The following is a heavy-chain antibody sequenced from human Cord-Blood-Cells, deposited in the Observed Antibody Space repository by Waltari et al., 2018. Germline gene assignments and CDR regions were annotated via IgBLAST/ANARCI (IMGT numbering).Heavy chain of an antibody. CDR3: ARGRRIAVAGNFDY. D-gene: IGHD6-13*01. V-gene: IGHV4-34*01. CDR1: GGSFSGYY. J-gene: IGHJ4*02. CDR2: INHSGST. Sequence: QVQLQQWGAGLLKPSETLSLTCAVYGGSFSGYYWSWIRQPTGKGLEWRGEINHSGSTNYKPSLNSRVAISVDTSKNQFSLKRGSVTAADTAVYYCARGRRIAVAGNFDYWGQGTLVTVSS.